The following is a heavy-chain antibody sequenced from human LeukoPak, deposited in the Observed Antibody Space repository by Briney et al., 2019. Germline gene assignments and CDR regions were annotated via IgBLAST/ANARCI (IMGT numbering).Heavy chain of an antibody. V-gene: IGHV1-69*05. D-gene: IGHD3-10*01. CDR2: ITPIFGTA. J-gene: IGHJ4*02. Sequence: SVKVSCKASGGTFISYAISWVRQAPGQGLEWMGRITPIFGTANYAQKFQGRVTITTDESTSTAYMELSSLRSEDTAVYYCAREIRGSDAYFDYWGQGTLVTVSS. CDR3: AREIRGSDAYFDY. CDR1: GGTFISYA.